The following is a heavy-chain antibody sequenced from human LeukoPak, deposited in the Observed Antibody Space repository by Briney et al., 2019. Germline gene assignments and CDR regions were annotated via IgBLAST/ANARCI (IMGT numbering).Heavy chain of an antibody. J-gene: IGHJ4*02. Sequence: PSETLSLTCTVSGGSISSGGYYWSWIRQHPGKGLEWIGYIYYSGSTYYNPSLKSRVTISVDTSKNQFSLKLSSVTAADTAVYYCARPTDYYGSGSHQYYFDYWGQGTLVTVSS. CDR1: GGSISSGGYY. D-gene: IGHD3-10*01. CDR3: ARPTDYYGSGSHQYYFDY. CDR2: IYYSGST. V-gene: IGHV4-31*03.